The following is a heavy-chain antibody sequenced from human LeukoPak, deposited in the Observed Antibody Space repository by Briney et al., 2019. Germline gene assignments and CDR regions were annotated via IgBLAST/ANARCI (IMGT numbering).Heavy chain of an antibody. CDR1: GYTFTCYY. CDR3: ASPGIAVAGYDY. CDR2: INPNSGGT. D-gene: IGHD6-19*01. V-gene: IGHV1-2*02. J-gene: IGHJ4*02. Sequence: ASVKVSCKASGYTFTCYYMHWVRQAPGQGREWMGWINPNSGGTNYAQKFQGRVTMTRDTSISTAYMELSRLRSDDTAVYYCASPGIAVAGYDYWGQGTLVTVSS.